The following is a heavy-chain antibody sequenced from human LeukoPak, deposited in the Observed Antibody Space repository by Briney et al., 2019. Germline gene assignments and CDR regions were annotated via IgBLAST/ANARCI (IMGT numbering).Heavy chain of an antibody. CDR3: ARGSRGMDV. CDR1: GGSISSGSYY. J-gene: IGHJ6*02. D-gene: IGHD6-13*01. Sequence: SQTLSLTCTASGGSISSGSYYWSWIRQPAGKGLEWIGRIYTSGSTNYNPSLKSRVTISVDTSKNQFSLKLSSVTAADTAVYYCARGSRGMDVWGQGTTVTVSS. V-gene: IGHV4-61*02. CDR2: IYTSGST.